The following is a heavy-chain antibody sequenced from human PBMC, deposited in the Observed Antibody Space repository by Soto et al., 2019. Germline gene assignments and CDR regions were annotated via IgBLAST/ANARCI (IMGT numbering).Heavy chain of an antibody. CDR1: GGSFSGYY. CDR3: ARWEPEVVNIFDY. CDR2: INHSGST. V-gene: IGHV4-34*01. Sequence: QVQLQQWGAGLLKPSETLSLTCAVYGGSFSGYYWSWIRQPPGKGLEWIGEINHSGSTNYNPSLKSRVTISVDTSKNQFSLKLSSVTAADTAVYYCARWEPEVVNIFDYWGQGTLVTVSS. D-gene: IGHD3-3*01. J-gene: IGHJ4*02.